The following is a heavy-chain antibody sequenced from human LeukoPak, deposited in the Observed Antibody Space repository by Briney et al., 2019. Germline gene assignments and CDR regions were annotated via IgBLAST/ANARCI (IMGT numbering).Heavy chain of an antibody. CDR3: ARDPWNIAASGD. V-gene: IGHV3-21*04. CDR2: ISSSSSYI. J-gene: IGHJ4*02. CDR1: GFTFSSYS. D-gene: IGHD6-6*01. Sequence: GGSLRLSCAASGFTFSSYSMNWVRQAPGKGLEWVSSISSSSSYIYYADSVKGRFTISRDNAKNSLYLQMNSLRAEDTAVYYCARDPWNIAASGDWGQGTLVTVSS.